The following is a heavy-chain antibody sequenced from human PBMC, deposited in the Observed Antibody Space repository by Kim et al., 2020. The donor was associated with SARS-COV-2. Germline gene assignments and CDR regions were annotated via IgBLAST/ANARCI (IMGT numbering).Heavy chain of an antibody. J-gene: IGHJ6*02. Sequence: YYADPVKGRFTISRDNSKNTLNLQMNSLRAEDTAVYYCAKGQSGYNYGMDVWGHGTTVTVSS. CDR3: AKGQSGYNYGMDV. V-gene: IGHV3-23*01. D-gene: IGHD3-3*01.